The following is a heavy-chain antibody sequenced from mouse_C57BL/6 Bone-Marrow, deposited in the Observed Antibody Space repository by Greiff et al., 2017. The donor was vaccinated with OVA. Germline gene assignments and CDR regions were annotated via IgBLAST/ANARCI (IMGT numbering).Heavy chain of an antibody. CDR2: FHPYNDDT. CDR1: GYTFTTYP. V-gene: IGHV1-47*01. CDR3: ARPGDYDGDWFAY. D-gene: IGHD2-4*01. Sequence: ESGAELVKPGASVKMSCKASGYTFTTYPIEWMKQNHGKSLEWIGNFHPYNDDTKYNEKFKGKATLTVEKSSSTVYLELSRLTSDDSAVYYGARPGDYDGDWFAYWGQGTLVTVSA. J-gene: IGHJ3*01.